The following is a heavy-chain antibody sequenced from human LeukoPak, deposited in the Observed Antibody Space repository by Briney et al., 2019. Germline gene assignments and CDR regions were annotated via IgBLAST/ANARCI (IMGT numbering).Heavy chain of an antibody. D-gene: IGHD2-15*01. CDR1: GGSISSYY. CDR3: ARGSEVVGTNFDY. Sequence: SETLSLTCTVSGGSISSYYWSWIRQPPGKGLEWIGEINHSGSTNYNPSLKSRVTISVDTSKNQFSLKLSSVTAADTAVYYCARGSEVVGTNFDYWGQGTLVTVSS. CDR2: INHSGST. J-gene: IGHJ4*02. V-gene: IGHV4-34*01.